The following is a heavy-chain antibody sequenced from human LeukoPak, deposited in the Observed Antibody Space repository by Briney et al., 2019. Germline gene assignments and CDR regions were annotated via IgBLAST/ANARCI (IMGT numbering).Heavy chain of an antibody. Sequence: SETLSLTCAVYGGSFSGYYWSWIRQPPGKGLEWIGEINHSGSTNYNPSLKSRVTISVDTSKNQFSLKLSSVTAADTAVYYCARRGLRYFDWLSKRYNWYDPWGQGTLVTVSS. CDR3: ARRGLRYFDWLSKRYNWYDP. D-gene: IGHD3-9*01. CDR1: GGSFSGYY. J-gene: IGHJ5*02. V-gene: IGHV4-34*01. CDR2: INHSGST.